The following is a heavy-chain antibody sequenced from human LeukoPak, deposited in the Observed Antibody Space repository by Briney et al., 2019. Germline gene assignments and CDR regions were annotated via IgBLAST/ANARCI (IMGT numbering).Heavy chain of an antibody. J-gene: IGHJ5*02. CDR1: GFTFSSYG. CDR3: ARGRGYCSSTSCHNCFDP. D-gene: IGHD2-2*01. V-gene: IGHV3-21*01. CDR2: IGSSSSYI. Sequence: GGSLRLSCGASGFTFSSYGMNWVRQAPGKGLEWVSSIGSSSSYIYYADSVKGRFTISRDNAKNSLYLQMNSLRAEDTAVYYCARGRGYCSSTSCHNCFDPWGQGTLVTVSS.